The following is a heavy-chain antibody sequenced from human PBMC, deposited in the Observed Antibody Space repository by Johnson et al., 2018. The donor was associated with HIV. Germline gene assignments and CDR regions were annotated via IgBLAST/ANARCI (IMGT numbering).Heavy chain of an antibody. J-gene: IGHJ3*02. V-gene: IGHV3-64*04. D-gene: IGHD5-12*01. CDR2: IYSGGST. Sequence: QVQLVESGGGLVQPGGSLRLSCAASGFTFSSYAMHWVRQAPGKGLEYVSAIYSGGSTYYADSVKGRFTISRDNSNNTLYLQMNSLRAEDTAVYYCARFGYSGYEGDAFDIWGRGTRVTVSS. CDR3: ARFGYSGYEGDAFDI. CDR1: GFTFSSYA.